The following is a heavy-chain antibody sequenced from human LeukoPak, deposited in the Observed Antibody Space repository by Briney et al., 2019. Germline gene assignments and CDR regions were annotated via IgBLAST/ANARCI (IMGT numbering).Heavy chain of an antibody. V-gene: IGHV3-48*02. CDR2: ISSGSSTI. CDR1: GLTFSIYS. Sequence: GSLRLSCAASGLTFSIYSMNWVRQAPGKGLEWVSYISSGSSTIYYADSVKGRFTISRDNAKNALYLQMNSLRDEDTAVYYCATCKYGDCFFDYWGQGTMVTVSS. CDR3: ATCKYGDCFFDY. J-gene: IGHJ4*02. D-gene: IGHD4-17*01.